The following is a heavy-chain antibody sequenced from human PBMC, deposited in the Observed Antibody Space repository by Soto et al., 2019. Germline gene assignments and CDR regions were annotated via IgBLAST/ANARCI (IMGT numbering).Heavy chain of an antibody. D-gene: IGHD3-22*01. Sequence: ASVKVSCKASGYTFTSYAMHWVRQAPGQRLEWMGWINAGNGNTKYSQKFQGRVTITRDTSASTAYMELSSLRSEDTAVYYCARDSKRHFVYDSSGYYFYWGQGTLVTVSS. CDR3: ARDSKRHFVYDSSGYYFY. CDR1: GYTFTSYA. CDR2: INAGNGNT. V-gene: IGHV1-3*01. J-gene: IGHJ4*02.